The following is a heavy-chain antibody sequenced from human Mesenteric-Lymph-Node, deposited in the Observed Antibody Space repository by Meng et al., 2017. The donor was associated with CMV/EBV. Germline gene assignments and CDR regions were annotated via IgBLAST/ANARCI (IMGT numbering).Heavy chain of an antibody. D-gene: IGHD6-13*01. Sequence: QVQLVQSGAEVKKPWSSVKVSCKASGGTFSSYTISWVRQAPGQGLEWRGRIIPILGIANYAQKFQGRVTITADKSTSTAYMELSSLRSEDTAVYYCAGGIAAAGSRWFDPWGQGTLVTVSS. J-gene: IGHJ5*02. CDR2: IIPILGIA. V-gene: IGHV1-69*02. CDR1: GGTFSSYT. CDR3: AGGIAAAGSRWFDP.